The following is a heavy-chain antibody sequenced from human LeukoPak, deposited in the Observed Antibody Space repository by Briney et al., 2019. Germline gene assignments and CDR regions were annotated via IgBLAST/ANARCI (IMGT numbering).Heavy chain of an antibody. V-gene: IGHV4-59*11. Sequence: SETLSLTCAVSGDSFSSHYWTWIRQPLGRGLEWIGYISYIGTTNYNPSLKSRVTISIDTSKNQFSLKLSSVTTADTAVYYCARDLVTVTKGFDIWGLGTMVSVSS. D-gene: IGHD4-17*01. J-gene: IGHJ3*02. CDR3: ARDLVTVTKGFDI. CDR2: ISYIGTT. CDR1: GDSFSSHY.